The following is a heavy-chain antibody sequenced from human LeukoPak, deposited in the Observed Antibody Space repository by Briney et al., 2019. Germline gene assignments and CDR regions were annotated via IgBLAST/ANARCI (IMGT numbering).Heavy chain of an antibody. CDR3: AKESQLSYSGTFYIDY. Sequence: GGSLRLSCAASGFTFSSYGMNWVRQAPGKGLEWVSFIRYDGSNEYYADSVKGRFTISRDNSKNTLYLQMTSLRAEDTAVYYCAKESQLSYSGTFYIDYWGQGTLVTVSS. J-gene: IGHJ4*02. V-gene: IGHV3-30*02. CDR1: GFTFSSYG. D-gene: IGHD1-26*01. CDR2: IRYDGSNE.